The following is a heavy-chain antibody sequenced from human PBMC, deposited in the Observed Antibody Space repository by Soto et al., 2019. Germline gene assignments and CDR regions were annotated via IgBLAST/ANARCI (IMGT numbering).Heavy chain of an antibody. CDR3: ARRRIAAAGTGYFQH. V-gene: IGHV4-34*01. CDR1: GGSFSGYY. D-gene: IGHD6-13*01. CDR2: INHSGST. J-gene: IGHJ1*01. Sequence: TLSLTCAVYGGSFSGYYWSWIRQPPGKGLEWIGEINHSGSTNYNPSLKSRVTISEDTSKNQFSLKLSSVTAADTAVYYCARRRIAAAGTGYFQHWGQGTLVTVSS.